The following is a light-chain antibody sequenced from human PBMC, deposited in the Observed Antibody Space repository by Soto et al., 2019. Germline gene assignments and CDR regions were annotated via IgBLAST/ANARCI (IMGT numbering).Light chain of an antibody. CDR1: QSISSSY. V-gene: IGKV3-20*01. CDR3: QQYGDSLLT. J-gene: IGKJ4*01. Sequence: ENVLTQSPGTLSLSPGERATLSCRASQSISSSYLAWYQHKPGQTPRLLIYHASSRATGIPDRFSGSGSGTDFTLTISRLEPEDFAVYYCQQYGDSLLTFGGGTKVEIK. CDR2: HAS.